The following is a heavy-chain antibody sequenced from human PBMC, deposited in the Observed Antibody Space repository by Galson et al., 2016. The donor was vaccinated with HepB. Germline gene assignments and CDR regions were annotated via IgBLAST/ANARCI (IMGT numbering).Heavy chain of an antibody. CDR2: VYYSGST. CDR1: GGSVSSSSYH. V-gene: IGHV4-61*01. Sequence: SETLSLTCTVSGGSVSSSSYHWSWIRQPPGKGLEWIGYVYYSGSTKNNPSLKSRVAISVDTSKDQFSLKLTSVTAEDTAVYYCARVIGVAVTGAGYWFDPWGQGTLVTVSS. D-gene: IGHD6-19*01. CDR3: ARVIGVAVTGAGYWFDP. J-gene: IGHJ5*02.